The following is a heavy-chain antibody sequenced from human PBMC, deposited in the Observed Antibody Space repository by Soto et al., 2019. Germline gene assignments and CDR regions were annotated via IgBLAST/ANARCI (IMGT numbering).Heavy chain of an antibody. CDR2: MNPGSGDT. D-gene: IGHD3-16*01. Sequence: ASVKVSCKASGYSFTNNDVSWVRQATGQGLEWMGWMNPGSGDTGYAQKFQGRVTMTRDISIATAYMELSSLRSDDTAIYYCARMATFGSLNWFDPWGQGTLVTSPQ. CDR3: ARMATFGSLNWFDP. J-gene: IGHJ5*02. CDR1: GYSFTNND. V-gene: IGHV1-8*01.